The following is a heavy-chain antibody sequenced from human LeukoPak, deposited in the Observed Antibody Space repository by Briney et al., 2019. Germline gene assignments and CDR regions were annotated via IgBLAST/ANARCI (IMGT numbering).Heavy chain of an antibody. Sequence: GGSLRLSCAASGFPFSSYWMSWVRQAPGKGLEWVANIKQDGSEKYYVDSVKGRFTISRDNAKNSLYLQMNSLRAEDTAVYYCARDIGWFGESIWGQGTLVTVSS. CDR1: GFPFSSYW. V-gene: IGHV3-7*01. CDR3: ARDIGWFGESI. D-gene: IGHD3-10*01. J-gene: IGHJ4*02. CDR2: IKQDGSEK.